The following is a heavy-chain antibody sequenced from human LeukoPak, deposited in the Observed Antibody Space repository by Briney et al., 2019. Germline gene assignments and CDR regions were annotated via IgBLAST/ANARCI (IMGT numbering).Heavy chain of an antibody. Sequence: PSETLSLTCTVSGGSISSGGYYWSCIRQHPGKGLEWIGYIYYSGSTYYNPSLKSRVTISVDTSKNQFSLKLSSVTAADTAVYYCAREEGDYFDYWGQGTLVTVSS. D-gene: IGHD1-26*01. CDR2: IYYSGST. CDR1: GGSISSGGYY. J-gene: IGHJ4*02. V-gene: IGHV4-31*03. CDR3: AREEGDYFDY.